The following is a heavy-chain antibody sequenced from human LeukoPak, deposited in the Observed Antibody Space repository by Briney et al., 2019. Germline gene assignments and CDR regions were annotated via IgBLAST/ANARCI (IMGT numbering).Heavy chain of an antibody. V-gene: IGHV4-28*03. D-gene: IGHD3-3*01. Sequence: SDTLSLTCAVSGYSISSSKWWGWIRQPPGKGLEWIGYIYHSGSTYYSPSFKSRFTISVDTSRNQFSLRLGSVTAADTAVYYCARALGEYYFDSWGQGTLVTVSS. CDR1: GYSISSSKW. CDR2: IYHSGST. J-gene: IGHJ4*02. CDR3: ARALGEYYFDS.